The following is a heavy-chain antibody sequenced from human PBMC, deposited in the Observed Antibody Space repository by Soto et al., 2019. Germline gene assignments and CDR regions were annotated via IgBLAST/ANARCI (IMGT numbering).Heavy chain of an antibody. D-gene: IGHD4-17*01. CDR1: GGSISSSMSY. Sequence: QLQLQESGPGLVKPSETLSLTCSVSGGSISSSMSYWGWIRQPPGEGLEWSGSIYYRGTTSYKPSFERRRTISLVTYKNQYSLKLMSVTAAATAVYYCARHVSRYGDYLFDSWGQGTLVTVSS. V-gene: IGHV4-39*01. CDR2: IYYRGTT. CDR3: ARHVSRYGDYLFDS. J-gene: IGHJ4*02.